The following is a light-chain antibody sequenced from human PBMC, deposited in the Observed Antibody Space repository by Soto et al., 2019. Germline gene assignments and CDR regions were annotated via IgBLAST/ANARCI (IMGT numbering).Light chain of an antibody. Sequence: EIVMTQSPATLSVSPGETTRLSCRASQSINSDVAWYQQKVGQTPRLLIHGASTRATGIAARFSGSGSGTEFTLTISGLQSEDFAVYYCQQYNNWPLFGQGTKVDI. CDR1: QSINSD. CDR3: QQYNNWPL. J-gene: IGKJ1*01. CDR2: GAS. V-gene: IGKV3D-15*01.